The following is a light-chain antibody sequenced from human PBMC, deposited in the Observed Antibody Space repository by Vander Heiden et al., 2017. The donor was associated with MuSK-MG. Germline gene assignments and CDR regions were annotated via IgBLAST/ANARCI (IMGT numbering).Light chain of an antibody. V-gene: IGLV2-11*01. CDR1: SSDVGGYNY. Sequence: QSPLTQPRSVSGSPGRSVTISCTGTSSDVGGYNYVSWYQQHPGKAPKLMIYDVSKRPSGVPDRFSGSKSGNTASLTISGLQAEDEADYYCCSYAGSYTWVFGGVTKLTVL. CDR3: CSYAGSYTWV. CDR2: DVS. J-gene: IGLJ3*02.